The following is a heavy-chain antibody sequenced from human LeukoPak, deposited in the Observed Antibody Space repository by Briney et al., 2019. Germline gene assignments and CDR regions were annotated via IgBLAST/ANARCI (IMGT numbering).Heavy chain of an antibody. CDR2: IYYSGST. J-gene: IGHJ4*02. V-gene: IGHV4-59*01. CDR1: GGSISNYY. Sequence: PSETLSLTCTVSGGSISNYYWSWIRQPPGKGLEWIGYIYYSGSTNYNPSLKSRVTISVDTSKNQFSLKLSSVTAADTAVYYCARSRVGTGYFDYWGQGTLVTVSS. CDR3: ARSRVGTGYFDY. D-gene: IGHD1-14*01.